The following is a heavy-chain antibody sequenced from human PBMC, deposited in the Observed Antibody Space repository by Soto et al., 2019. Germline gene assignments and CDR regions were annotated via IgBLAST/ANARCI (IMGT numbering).Heavy chain of an antibody. CDR2: ISPNSGNT. D-gene: IGHD3-22*01. Sequence: GGSVKVSCKTSGYTCTMNGISGVLRSPVQGLEWMGWISPNSGNTKYAQKLQGRVIMTTDTSTSTAYMELRSLRSDDTAVYYCVKDRDSNSWPSRDVWGPGTTVTVSS. V-gene: IGHV1-18*01. CDR3: VKDRDSNSWPSRDV. CDR1: GYTCTMNG. J-gene: IGHJ6*02.